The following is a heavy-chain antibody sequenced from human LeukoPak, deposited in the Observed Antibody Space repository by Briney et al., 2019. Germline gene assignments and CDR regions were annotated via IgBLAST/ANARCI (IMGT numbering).Heavy chain of an antibody. V-gene: IGHV5-51*01. Sequence: GESLKISCKGSGYSFTSYWIGWVRQMPGKGLEWMGIIYPGDSDTRYSPSFQGQVTISADKSIRTAYLQWSSLKASDTAIYYCARAYSSGWVPGGAFDIWGQGTMVTVSS. J-gene: IGHJ3*02. CDR3: ARAYSSGWVPGGAFDI. D-gene: IGHD6-19*01. CDR1: GYSFTSYW. CDR2: IYPGDSDT.